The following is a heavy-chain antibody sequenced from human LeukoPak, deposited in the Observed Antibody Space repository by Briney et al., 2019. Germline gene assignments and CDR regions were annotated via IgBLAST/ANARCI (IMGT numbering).Heavy chain of an antibody. Sequence: ASVKVSCKASGYTFTNYAIHWVRQAPGQRLEWMGWINAGIGNTKYSQKFQGRVTITADESTSTAYMELSSLRSEDTAVYYCARVTEGDRPYWGQGTLVTVSS. CDR2: INAGIGNT. CDR1: GYTFTNYA. D-gene: IGHD3-10*01. J-gene: IGHJ4*02. V-gene: IGHV1-3*01. CDR3: ARVTEGDRPY.